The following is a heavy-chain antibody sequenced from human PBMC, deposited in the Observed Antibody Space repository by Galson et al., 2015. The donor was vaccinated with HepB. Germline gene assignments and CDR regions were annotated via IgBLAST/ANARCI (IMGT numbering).Heavy chain of an antibody. J-gene: IGHJ4*02. CDR1: GGSFSGYY. CDR3: ARHRRGSGPFDY. Sequence: SETLSLTCAVYGGSFSGYYWSWIRQPPGKGLEWIGEINHSGSTNYNPSLKSRVTISVDTSKNQFSLKLSSVTAADTAVYYCARHRRGSGPFDYWGQGTLVTVSS. V-gene: IGHV4-34*01. D-gene: IGHD1-26*01. CDR2: INHSGST.